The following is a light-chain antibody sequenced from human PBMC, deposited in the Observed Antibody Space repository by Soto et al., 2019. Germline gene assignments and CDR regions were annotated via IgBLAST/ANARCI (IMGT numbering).Light chain of an antibody. J-gene: IGKJ1*01. CDR3: QQYNKWPPWT. CDR1: QSVSSN. V-gene: IGKV3-15*01. Sequence: EIVMTQSPATLSVSPEERATLSCRASQSVSSNLAWYQQKPGQAPRLLIYGASTRATGIPARFSGSGSGTEFTLNISSLQSEDFAVYYCQQYNKWPPWTFGQGTNVEIK. CDR2: GAS.